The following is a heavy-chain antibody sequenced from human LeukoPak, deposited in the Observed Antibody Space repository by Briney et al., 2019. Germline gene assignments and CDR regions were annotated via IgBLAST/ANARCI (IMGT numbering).Heavy chain of an antibody. D-gene: IGHD4-11*01. J-gene: IGHJ2*01. CDR1: GYTFTGYY. V-gene: IGHV1-2*02. CDR3: ARIADYSLNWYFDL. Sequence: ASVKVSCKASGYTFTGYYMHWVRQAPGQGLEWMGWINPNSGGTNYAQKFQGRVTMTRDTSTSTAYMDLRSLRSDDTAVYYCARIADYSLNWYFDLWGRGTLVTVSS. CDR2: INPNSGGT.